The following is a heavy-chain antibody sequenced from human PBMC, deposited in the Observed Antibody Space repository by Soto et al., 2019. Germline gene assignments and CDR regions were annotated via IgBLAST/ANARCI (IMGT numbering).Heavy chain of an antibody. V-gene: IGHV3-48*02. CDR1: GFTFGSYS. CDR2: ISGSSSAI. CDR3: ARHPLCCNTSCFRGMDV. D-gene: IGHD2-2*01. Sequence: DVQLVESGGGLVQPGGSLRLSCAASGFTFGSYSMNWVRQVPGKGLEWVSYISGSSSAIYYADSVKGRFTISRDNAKNSLYLQMYTLRDEDTAVYYCARHPLCCNTSCFRGMDVWGQGTTVTVSS. J-gene: IGHJ6*02.